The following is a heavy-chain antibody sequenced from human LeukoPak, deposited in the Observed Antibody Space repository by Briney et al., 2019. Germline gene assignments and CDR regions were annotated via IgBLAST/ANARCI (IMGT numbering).Heavy chain of an antibody. CDR1: GFTFSSYG. D-gene: IGHD1-26*01. CDR2: ISYDGSNK. Sequence: GGSLRLSCAASGFTFSSYGMHWVRQAPGKGLEWVAVISYDGSNKYYADSVKGRFTISRDNSKNTLYLQMNSLRAEDTAEYYCANPEIVGATDDAFDIWGQGTMVTVSS. V-gene: IGHV3-30*18. CDR3: ANPEIVGATDDAFDI. J-gene: IGHJ3*02.